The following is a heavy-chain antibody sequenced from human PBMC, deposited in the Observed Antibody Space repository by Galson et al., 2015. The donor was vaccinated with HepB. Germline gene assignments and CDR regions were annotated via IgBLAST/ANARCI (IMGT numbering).Heavy chain of an antibody. CDR1: GGSISSGGYY. CDR2: IYYSGST. Sequence: TLSLTCTVSGGSISSGGYYWSWIRQHPGKGLEWIGYIYYSGSTYYNPSLKSRVTISVDTSKNQFSLKLSSVTAADTAVYYCARGNSSSFVSGPWGQGTLVTVSS. V-gene: IGHV4-31*03. CDR3: ARGNSSSFVSGP. D-gene: IGHD6-13*01. J-gene: IGHJ5*02.